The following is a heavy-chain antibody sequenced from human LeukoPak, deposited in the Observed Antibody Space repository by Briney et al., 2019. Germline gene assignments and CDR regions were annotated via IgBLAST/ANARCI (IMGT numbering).Heavy chain of an antibody. CDR1: GFTFSNHW. CDR2: INSDGIST. V-gene: IGHV3-74*01. CDR3: AKQKEGQWLDFDFDY. J-gene: IGHJ4*02. Sequence: QPGGSLRLSCAASGFTFSNHWMHWVRQAPGKGLEWVSRINSDGISTTYADSVKGRFTISRDNSKNTLYLQMKSLRAEDTAVYYCAKQKEGQWLDFDFDYWGQGTLVTVSS. D-gene: IGHD6-19*01.